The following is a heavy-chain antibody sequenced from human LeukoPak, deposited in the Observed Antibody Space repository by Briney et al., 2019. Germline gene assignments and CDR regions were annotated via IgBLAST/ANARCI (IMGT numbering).Heavy chain of an antibody. J-gene: IGHJ6*02. CDR1: GGTFSSYA. D-gene: IGHD2-2*01. V-gene: IGHV1-69*13. CDR3: ARVPAARRGMDV. CDR2: IIPIFGTA. Sequence: SVTVSCKASGGTFSSYAISWVRQAPGQGLEWMGGIIPIFGTANYAQKFQGRVTITADESTSTAYMELSSLRSEDTAVYYCARVPAARRGMDVWGQGTTVTVSS.